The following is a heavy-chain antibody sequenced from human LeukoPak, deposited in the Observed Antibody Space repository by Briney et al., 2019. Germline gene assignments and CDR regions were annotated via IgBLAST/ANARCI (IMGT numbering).Heavy chain of an antibody. CDR1: GGSISSYY. CDR2: IYNSGST. D-gene: IGHD2-15*01. V-gene: IGHV4-4*07. J-gene: IGHJ3*02. Sequence: SETLSLTCTVSGGSISSYYWSWIRQPAGKGLEWIGRIYNSGSTTYNPSLKSRVTMSVDTSKNQFSLQLNSVTPEDTAVYYCARGWFRAFDIWGQGTMVTISS. CDR3: ARGWFRAFDI.